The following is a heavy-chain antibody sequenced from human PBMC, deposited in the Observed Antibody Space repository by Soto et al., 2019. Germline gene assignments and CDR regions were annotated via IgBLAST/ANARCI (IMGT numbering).Heavy chain of an antibody. CDR3: ARGTPVADDY. CDR1: GGSISSGGYS. CDR2: IYHSGST. D-gene: IGHD6-19*01. Sequence: QLPLQESGSGLVKPSQTLSLTCAVSGGSISSGGYSWSWIRQPPGKGLEWIGYIYHSGSTYYNPSLKSRVTISVDRSKNQFSLKLSSVTAADTAVYYCARGTPVADDYWGQGTLVTVSS. J-gene: IGHJ4*02. V-gene: IGHV4-30-2*01.